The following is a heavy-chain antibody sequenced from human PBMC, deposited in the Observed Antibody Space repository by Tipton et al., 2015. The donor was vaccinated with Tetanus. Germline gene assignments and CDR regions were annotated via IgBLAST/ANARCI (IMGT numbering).Heavy chain of an antibody. J-gene: IGHJ4*02. D-gene: IGHD2-2*01. CDR3: ARAGFEGSSSSGYFDH. CDR2: INQSGST. CDR1: GGAFSGYL. Sequence: TLSLTCAVSGGAFSGYLWSWIRQSPGKGLEWIGEINQSGSTIYNPSLKSRVTIAVDTFKRQFSMTLTSATAADTAVYYCARAGFEGSSSSGYFDHWGLGVLATVSS. V-gene: IGHV4-34*01.